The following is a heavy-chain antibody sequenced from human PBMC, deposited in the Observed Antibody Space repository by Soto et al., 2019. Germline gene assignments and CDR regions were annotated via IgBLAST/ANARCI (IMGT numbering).Heavy chain of an antibody. D-gene: IGHD3-3*01. CDR2: IWYDGSNK. Sequence: QVQLVESGGGVVQPGRSLRLSCAASGFTFSSYGMHWVRQAPGKGLEWVAVIWYDGSNKYYADSVKGRFTISRDNSKNTLYLQMNSRRAEETAVLYCARETPVCRAIIGGGMDVWGQGTTVTVSS. J-gene: IGHJ6*02. CDR1: GFTFSSYG. V-gene: IGHV3-33*01. CDR3: ARETPVCRAIIGGGMDV.